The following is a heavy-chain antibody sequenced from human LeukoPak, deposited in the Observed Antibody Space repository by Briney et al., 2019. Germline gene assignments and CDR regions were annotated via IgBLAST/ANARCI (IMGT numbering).Heavy chain of an antibody. J-gene: IGHJ3*02. D-gene: IGHD3-22*01. V-gene: IGHV1-18*01. CDR2: ISAYNGNT. CDR3: ARQWYYDRHRTDAFDI. Sequence: ASVKVSCKASGYTFTSYGISWVRQAPGQGLEWMGWISAYNGNTNYAQKLQGRVTMTTDTSTSTAHMELRSLRSDDTAMYYCARQWYYDRHRTDAFDIWGQGTMVTVSS. CDR1: GYTFTSYG.